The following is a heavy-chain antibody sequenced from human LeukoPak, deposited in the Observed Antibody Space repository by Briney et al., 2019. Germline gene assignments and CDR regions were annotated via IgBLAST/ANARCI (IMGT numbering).Heavy chain of an antibody. CDR2: IIPIFGTA. V-gene: IGHV1-69*01. Sequence: SVKVSCKASGGTFSSYAISWVRQAPGQGLEWMGGIIPIFGTANYAQKFQGRVTITADESTSTAYMELSSLRSEDTAVYYCAREFFTIFGVVIPRYGMDVWGQGTTVAVSS. CDR1: GGTFSSYA. D-gene: IGHD3-3*01. J-gene: IGHJ6*02. CDR3: AREFFTIFGVVIPRYGMDV.